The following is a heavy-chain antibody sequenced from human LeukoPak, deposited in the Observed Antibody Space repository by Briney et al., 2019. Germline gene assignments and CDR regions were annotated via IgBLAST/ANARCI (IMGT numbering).Heavy chain of an antibody. CDR2: INHSGST. Sequence: SETLSLTCAVYGGSFSGYYWSWIRQPPGKGLEWIGEINHSGSTNYNPSLKSRVTISVDTSKNQFSLKLSSVTAADTAVYYCARGTAGYCSSTSCYIRTGGWFDPWGQGTLVTVTS. CDR3: ARGTAGYCSSTSCYIRTGGWFDP. V-gene: IGHV4-34*01. D-gene: IGHD2-2*02. J-gene: IGHJ5*02. CDR1: GGSFSGYY.